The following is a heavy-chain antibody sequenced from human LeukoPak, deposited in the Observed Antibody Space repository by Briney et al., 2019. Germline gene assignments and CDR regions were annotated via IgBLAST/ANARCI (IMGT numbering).Heavy chain of an antibody. Sequence: SVKVSCKASGGTFSSYAIGWVRQAPGQGLEWMGGIIPIFGTANYAQKFQGRVTITTDEPTSTAYMELSSLRSEDTAVYYCARLDGYNYPFDYWGQGTLVTVSS. V-gene: IGHV1-69*05. CDR3: ARLDGYNYPFDY. CDR2: IIPIFGTA. D-gene: IGHD5-24*01. CDR1: GGTFSSYA. J-gene: IGHJ4*02.